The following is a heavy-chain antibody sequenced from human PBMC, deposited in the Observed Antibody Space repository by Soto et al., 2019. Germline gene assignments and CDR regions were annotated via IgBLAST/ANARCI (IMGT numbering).Heavy chain of an antibody. D-gene: IGHD3-22*01. CDR2: IYHSGST. Sequence: QLQLQESGSGLVKPSQTLSLTCAVSGGSISSGGYSWSWIRQPPGKGLEWIGYIYHSGSTYYNPSLKSRVTXXVXRXXNQCSLKLRSVTAADTAVYYCARGNYYGSSGYYDLWGQGTLVTVSS. V-gene: IGHV4-30-2*01. CDR3: ARGNYYGSSGYYDL. J-gene: IGHJ5*02. CDR1: GGSISSGGYS.